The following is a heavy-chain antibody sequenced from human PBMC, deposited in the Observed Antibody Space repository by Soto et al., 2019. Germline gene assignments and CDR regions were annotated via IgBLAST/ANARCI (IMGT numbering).Heavy chain of an antibody. V-gene: IGHV4-39*01. CDR3: ARHVPREYSGYDNLDY. CDR1: GGSISSSSYY. D-gene: IGHD5-12*01. Sequence: QLQLQESGPGLVKPSETLSLTCTVSGGSISSSSYYWGWIRQPPGKGLEWIGSIYYRGSTYYNPSLKSRLTISVDTSKNQFSLKLSSVTAADTAVYYCARHVPREYSGYDNLDYWGQGTLVTVSS. CDR2: IYYRGST. J-gene: IGHJ4*02.